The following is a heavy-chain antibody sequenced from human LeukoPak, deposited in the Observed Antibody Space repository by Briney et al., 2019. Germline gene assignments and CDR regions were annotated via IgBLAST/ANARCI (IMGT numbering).Heavy chain of an antibody. CDR3: ARALRYLVWLSPLDY. V-gene: IGHV4-39*01. Sequence: SETLSLTCTVSGGPIRSSSYYWGWIRQPPGKGLEWIGSIYSSASPYYNPSLKSRVTISVDTSKNQFSLKLRSVTAADTAVYYCARALRYLVWLSPLDYWGQGTLVTVSS. CDR1: GGPIRSSSYY. D-gene: IGHD3-9*01. J-gene: IGHJ4*02. CDR2: IYSSASP.